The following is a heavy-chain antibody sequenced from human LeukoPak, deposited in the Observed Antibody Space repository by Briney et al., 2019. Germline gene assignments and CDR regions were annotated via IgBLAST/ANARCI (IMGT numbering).Heavy chain of an antibody. CDR3: ARDGGGYYYYFDY. Sequence: AGGSLRLSCAASGFTFSSYWMSWVRQAPGKGLEWVANIKQDGSEKYYVDSVKGRFTISGDNAKNSLYLQMNSLRAEDTAVYYCARDGGGYYYYFDYWGQGTLVTVSS. D-gene: IGHD3-22*01. V-gene: IGHV3-7*01. CDR2: IKQDGSEK. J-gene: IGHJ4*02. CDR1: GFTFSSYW.